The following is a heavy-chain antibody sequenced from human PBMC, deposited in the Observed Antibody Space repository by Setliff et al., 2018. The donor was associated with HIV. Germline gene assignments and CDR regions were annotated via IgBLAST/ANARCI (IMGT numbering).Heavy chain of an antibody. D-gene: IGHD6-13*01. CDR2: IYSSGTT. J-gene: IGHJ3*02. CDR1: GGSISSSSFS. CDR3: ARVWRPTYSSSWYSGAFDI. Sequence: SETLSLTCTVSGGSISSSSFSWGWIRQPPGKGLEWIGYIYSSGTTSYNPSLKNRVSMSLDTSKKQFSLSLTSVTAADTAVYYCARVWRPTYSSSWYSGAFDIWGQGTMVTVSS. V-gene: IGHV4-61*05.